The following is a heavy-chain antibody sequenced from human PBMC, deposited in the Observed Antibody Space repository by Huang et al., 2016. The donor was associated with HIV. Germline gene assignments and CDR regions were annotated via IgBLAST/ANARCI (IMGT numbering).Heavy chain of an antibody. V-gene: IGHV1-18*01. D-gene: IGHD5-18*01. J-gene: IGHJ6*03. Sequence: QVQLVQSGAEVKKPGASVKVSCKASGYTFSSFGISWVRQAPGQGLEWGGGSSVYNGNTKFAQKFQGRLTRTTDTSTSTAYMELRSLRSDDTAVYYCARGGGIQLWLLGYYYMDVWGNGTTVTVSS. CDR1: GYTFSSFG. CDR3: ARGGGIQLWLLGYYYMDV. CDR2: SSVYNGNT.